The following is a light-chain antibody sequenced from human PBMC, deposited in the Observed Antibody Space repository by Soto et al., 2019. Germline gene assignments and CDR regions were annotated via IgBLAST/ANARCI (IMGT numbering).Light chain of an antibody. Sequence: QSALTQPPSASGSPGQSVTISCTGTSSDVGGYNYVSWYQQHPGKAPKLMIYEVSKRPSGVPDRFSGSKSGNTASLTVSGLQAEDKADCYCSSYAGSNNLVFGGGTKLTVL. CDR2: EVS. CDR1: SSDVGGYNY. J-gene: IGLJ3*02. CDR3: SSYAGSNNLV. V-gene: IGLV2-8*01.